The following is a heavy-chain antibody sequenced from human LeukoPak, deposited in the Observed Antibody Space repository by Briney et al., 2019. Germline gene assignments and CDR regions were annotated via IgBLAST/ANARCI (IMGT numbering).Heavy chain of an antibody. CDR2: ISWNSGSI. CDR1: GFTFDDYA. J-gene: IGHJ4*02. CDR3: AKGHGGYDFWSGLFDY. V-gene: IGHV3-9*01. D-gene: IGHD3-3*01. Sequence: PGGSLRLSCAASGFTFDDYAMHWVRQAPGKGLEWVSGISWNSGSIGYADSVKGRFTISRDNAKNSLYLQMNSLRAEDTALYYCAKGHGGYDFWSGLFDYWGQGTLVTVSS.